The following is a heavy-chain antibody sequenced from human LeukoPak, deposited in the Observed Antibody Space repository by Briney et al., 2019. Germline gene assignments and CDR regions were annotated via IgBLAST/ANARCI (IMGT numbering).Heavy chain of an antibody. CDR1: GFTFSSYA. J-gene: IGHJ4*02. D-gene: IGHD4-17*01. CDR3: AKDHIDYDDYVRWRNYYFDY. Sequence: GGSLRLSCAASGFTFSSYAMSWVRQAPGKGLEWVSAISGSGGSTYYADSVKGRFTISRDNSKNTLYLQMNSLRAEDTAVYYCAKDHIDYDDYVRWRNYYFDYWGQGTLVTVSS. CDR2: ISGSGGST. V-gene: IGHV3-23*01.